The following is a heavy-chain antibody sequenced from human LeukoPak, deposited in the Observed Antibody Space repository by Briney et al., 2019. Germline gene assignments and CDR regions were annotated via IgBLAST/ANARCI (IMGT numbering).Heavy chain of an antibody. CDR1: GGSFSGYY. J-gene: IGHJ4*02. D-gene: IGHD3-10*01. Sequence: SETLSLTCAVYGGSFSGYYWSWIRQPAGKGLEWIGRIYTTGSTNYNPSLKSRVTMSVDTSKNQFSLNLRSVTAADTAVYYCAREVMVRGVIDYWGQGTLVTVSS. CDR2: IYTTGST. V-gene: IGHV4-4*07. CDR3: AREVMVRGVIDY.